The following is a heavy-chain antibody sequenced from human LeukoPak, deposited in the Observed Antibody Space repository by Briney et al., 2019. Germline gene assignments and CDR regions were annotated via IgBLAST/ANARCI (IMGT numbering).Heavy chain of an antibody. D-gene: IGHD2-21*02. CDR1: GFTFSSHS. CDR3: ARDVTRRGDRHYFDY. Sequence: GGSLRLSCAASGFTFSSHSMNWVRQAPGKGLEWVSYISSSSSTIYYADSVKGRFTISRDNAKNSLYLQMNSLRDEDTAVYYCARDVTRRGDRHYFDYWGQGTLVTVSS. CDR2: ISSSSSTI. J-gene: IGHJ4*02. V-gene: IGHV3-48*02.